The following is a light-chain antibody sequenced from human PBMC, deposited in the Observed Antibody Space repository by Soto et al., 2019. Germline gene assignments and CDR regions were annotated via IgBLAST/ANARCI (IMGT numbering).Light chain of an antibody. V-gene: IGKV3-11*01. CDR3: QQYGSSPPIT. J-gene: IGKJ5*01. CDR2: DAS. CDR1: QSVSTY. Sequence: EIVLTQSPVTLSLSPGERATLSCRASQSVSTYLAWYQQKPGQAPRLLIYDASNRATGIPARFSGSGSGTDFTLTISSLEPEDFAVYYCQQYGSSPPITFGQGTRLEI.